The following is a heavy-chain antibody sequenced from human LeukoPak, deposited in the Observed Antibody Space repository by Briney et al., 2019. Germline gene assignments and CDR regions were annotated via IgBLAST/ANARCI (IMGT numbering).Heavy chain of an antibody. D-gene: IGHD6-13*01. J-gene: IGHJ4*02. V-gene: IGHV4-4*02. CDR1: GGSISSSNW. CDR2: IYHSGST. CDR3: ARVDHGSSWSGYYFDH. Sequence: PSETLSLTCAVSGGSISSSNWWSWVRQPPGKGLEWIGEIYHSGSTNYNPSLKSRVTISVDKSKNQFSLKLTSVTAADTAVYYCARVDHGSSWSGYYFDHWGQGTLVTVSS.